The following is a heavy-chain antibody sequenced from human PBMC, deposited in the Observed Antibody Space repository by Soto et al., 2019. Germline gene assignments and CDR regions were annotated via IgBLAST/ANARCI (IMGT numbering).Heavy chain of an antibody. Sequence: GASVKVSCKASGYTFTNYDINWVRQATGQGLEWMGWMNPSNGNTGYAQKFQGRVTMTRDTSISTAYMELSSLTSADTAVYYCARFVRHQLPTIDYWGQGXLVTVYS. CDR3: ARFVRHQLPTIDY. J-gene: IGHJ4*02. CDR2: MNPSNGNT. D-gene: IGHD1-26*01. V-gene: IGHV1-8*01. CDR1: GYTFTNYD.